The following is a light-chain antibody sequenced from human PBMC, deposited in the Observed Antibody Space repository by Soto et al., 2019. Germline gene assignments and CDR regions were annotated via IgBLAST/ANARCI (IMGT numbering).Light chain of an antibody. Sequence: AIQVTQSPSSLSASVGDTVTITCRASQGISSAFAWYQQKPGKVPRLLIYDVFNLQSGVPSRFSGSGSATDFTLTISRLQPEDFATYYCQQLDTYPLTFGQGTRLEVK. J-gene: IGKJ5*01. CDR3: QQLDTYPLT. V-gene: IGKV1-13*02. CDR2: DVF. CDR1: QGISSA.